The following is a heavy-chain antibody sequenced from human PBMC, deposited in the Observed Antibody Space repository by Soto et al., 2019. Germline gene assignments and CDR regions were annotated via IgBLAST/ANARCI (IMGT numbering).Heavy chain of an antibody. Sequence: GGSLRLSCAASGFTFSSYAMHWGRQAQGKGLEYVSDISSNGGSTYYENSVKGRFTISRDNSKNTLYLQMGSLRAEDMAVYYCARDVLYYYYYYMDVWGKGTTVTVSS. J-gene: IGHJ6*03. V-gene: IGHV3-64*01. D-gene: IGHD3-10*02. CDR2: ISSNGGST. CDR1: GFTFSSYA. CDR3: ARDVLYYYYYYMDV.